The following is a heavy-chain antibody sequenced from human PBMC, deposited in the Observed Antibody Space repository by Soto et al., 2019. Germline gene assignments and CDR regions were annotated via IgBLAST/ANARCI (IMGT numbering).Heavy chain of an antibody. CDR2: ISYDGSNK. V-gene: IGHV3-30*18. Sequence: GGSLRLSCAASGFTFSSYGMHWVRQAPGKGLEWVAVISYDGSNKYYADTVKGRFTISRDNSKNTLYLPMNSLRAEVTAVYYCAKGDVYPPFPYCSSTSCYGDYYYYGMDVWGQGTTVTVSS. CDR1: GFTFSSYG. D-gene: IGHD2-2*01. CDR3: AKGDVYPPFPYCSSTSCYGDYYYYGMDV. J-gene: IGHJ6*02.